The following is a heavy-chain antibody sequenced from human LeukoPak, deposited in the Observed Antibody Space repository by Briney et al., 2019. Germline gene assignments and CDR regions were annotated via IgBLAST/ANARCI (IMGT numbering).Heavy chain of an antibody. CDR3: AKDAPLLDY. J-gene: IGHJ4*02. Sequence: GGSLRLSCAASGFTFSSYGMHWVRQAPGKGLEWVAVISYDGSNKYYADSVKGRFTISRDNSKNTLYLQMNSLRAEDTAVYYCAKDAPLLDYWGQGTLVTVSS. CDR1: GFTFSSYG. CDR2: ISYDGSNK. V-gene: IGHV3-30*18.